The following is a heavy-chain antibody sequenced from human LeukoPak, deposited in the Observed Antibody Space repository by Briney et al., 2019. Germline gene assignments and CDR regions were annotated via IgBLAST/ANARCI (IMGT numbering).Heavy chain of an antibody. Sequence: GGSLRLSCAASGFTFRSYGMHWVRQAPGKGLEWVAFIRFDGSNKYYADSVKGRFTISRDNSKNTLYLQMNSLRAEDTAVYYCTTIKDWFDPWGQGTLVTVSS. D-gene: IGHD1-14*01. V-gene: IGHV3-30*02. CDR1: GFTFRSYG. CDR3: TTIKDWFDP. CDR2: IRFDGSNK. J-gene: IGHJ5*02.